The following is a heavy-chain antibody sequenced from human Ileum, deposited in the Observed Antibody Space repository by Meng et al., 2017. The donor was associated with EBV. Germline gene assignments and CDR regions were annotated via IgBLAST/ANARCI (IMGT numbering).Heavy chain of an antibody. D-gene: IGHD6-13*01. CDR2: IYHSGST. CDR1: GGSISSSNW. V-gene: IGHV4-4*02. J-gene: IGHJ4*02. CDR3: AREVAAAGGFDY. Sequence: QGKRQGSGPGLVKPSGTLSLTCAVSGGSISSSNWWSWVRQPPGKGLEWIGEIYHSGSTNYNPSLKSRVTISVDKSKNQFSLKLSSVTAADTAVYYCAREVAAAGGFDYWGQGTLVTVSS.